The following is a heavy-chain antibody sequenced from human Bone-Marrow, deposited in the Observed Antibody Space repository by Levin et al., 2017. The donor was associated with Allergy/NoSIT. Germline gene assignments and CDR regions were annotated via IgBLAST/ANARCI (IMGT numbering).Heavy chain of an antibody. Sequence: PGESLKISCKASGGTFSSYTISWVRQAPGQGLEWMGRIIPILGIANYAQKFQGRVTITADKSTSTAYMELSSLRSEDTAVYYCARDASAAERLYYYGMDVWGQGTTVTVSS. V-gene: IGHV1-69*04. D-gene: IGHD6-13*01. CDR2: IIPILGIA. CDR1: GGTFSSYT. CDR3: ARDASAAERLYYYGMDV. J-gene: IGHJ6*02.